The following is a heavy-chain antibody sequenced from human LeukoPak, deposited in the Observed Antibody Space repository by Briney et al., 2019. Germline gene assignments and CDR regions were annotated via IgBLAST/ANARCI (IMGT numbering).Heavy chain of an antibody. V-gene: IGHV1-69*02. J-gene: IGHJ6*02. Sequence: ASVKVSCKASGGTFSSYTISWVRQAPGQGLEWMGRIIPILGIANNAQKFRGRVTITADKSTSTAYMELSSLRSEDTAVYYCARSGEYYDFWSGSYYGMYVWGQVTTVTVSS. D-gene: IGHD3-3*01. CDR1: GGTFSSYT. CDR2: IIPILGIA. CDR3: ARSGEYYDFWSGSYYGMYV.